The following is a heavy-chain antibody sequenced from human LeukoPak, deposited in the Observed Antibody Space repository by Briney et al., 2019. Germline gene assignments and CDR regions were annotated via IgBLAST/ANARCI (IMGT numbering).Heavy chain of an antibody. CDR1: GFTFSSYW. V-gene: IGHV3-7*01. J-gene: IGHJ4*02. D-gene: IGHD5-24*01. CDR3: TRDRGWQQFDY. CDR2: IKQDGSEK. Sequence: GGSVRLSCAASGFTFSSYWMSWVRQAPGKGLEWVANIKQDGSEKYYVDSVKGRFTISRDNAKNSLYLQMSSLRDDDTAVYYCTRDRGWQQFDYWGQGTLVTVSS.